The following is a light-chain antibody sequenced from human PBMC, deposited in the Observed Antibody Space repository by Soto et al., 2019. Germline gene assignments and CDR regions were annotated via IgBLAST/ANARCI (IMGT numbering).Light chain of an antibody. Sequence: DIQMTQSPSSLSASVGDRDTITCLASQGISNYLAWYQQKPGKLPKLLIYAASTLQSGVPFRFSGSGSETDFTLTISSLQPEDFATYYCQKDNSAYRTFGQGTKVDIK. CDR3: QKDNSAYRT. V-gene: IGKV1-27*01. CDR2: AAS. CDR1: QGISNY. J-gene: IGKJ1*01.